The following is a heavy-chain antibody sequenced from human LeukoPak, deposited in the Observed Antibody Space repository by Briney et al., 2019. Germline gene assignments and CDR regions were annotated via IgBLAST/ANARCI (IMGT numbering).Heavy chain of an antibody. V-gene: IGHV1-18*01. CDR3: ARGSGVATFRRRYYFDY. CDR1: GYTFTSYG. J-gene: IGHJ4*02. CDR2: ISAYNGNT. D-gene: IGHD5-12*01. Sequence: ASVKVSCKASGYTFTSYGISWVRQAPGQGLEWMGWISAYNGNTNYAQKLQGRVTMTTDTSTSTAYMERRSLRSDDTAVYYCARGSGVATFRRRYYFDYWGQGTLVTVSS.